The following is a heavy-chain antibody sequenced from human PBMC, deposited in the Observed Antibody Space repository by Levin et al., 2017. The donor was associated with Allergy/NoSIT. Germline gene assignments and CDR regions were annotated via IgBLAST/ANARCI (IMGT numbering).Heavy chain of an antibody. CDR1: GFTFYNYA. Sequence: LSLTCAASGFTFYNYAMTWVRQAPGKGLDWVSTINANGANTYYADSVKGRFTISRDNSKNTLYLLMSSLRAEDTAVYYCAKIITPDDFWSGFSGWGQGTLVTVSS. J-gene: IGHJ4*02. D-gene: IGHD3-3*01. CDR3: AKIITPDDFWSGFSG. V-gene: IGHV3-23*01. CDR2: INANGANT.